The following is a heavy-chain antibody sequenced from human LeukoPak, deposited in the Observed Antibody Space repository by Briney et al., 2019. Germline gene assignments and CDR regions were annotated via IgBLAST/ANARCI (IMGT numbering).Heavy chain of an antibody. J-gene: IGHJ4*02. D-gene: IGHD3-3*01. CDR3: ATQLRLRFLEWLR. Sequence: GGSLRLSCAASGFTFSNYVMSWVRQTPGKGLEWVSAISGSGGSTYYADSVKGRFTISRDNSKNTLSLQMNSLRAEDTAVYYCATQLRLRFLEWLRWGQGTLATVSS. CDR1: GFTFSNYV. V-gene: IGHV3-23*01. CDR2: ISGSGGST.